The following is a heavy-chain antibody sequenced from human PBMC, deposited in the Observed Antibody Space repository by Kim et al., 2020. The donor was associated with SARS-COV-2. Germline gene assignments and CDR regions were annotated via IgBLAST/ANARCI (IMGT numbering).Heavy chain of an antibody. CDR1: GYVFTGYF. CDR2: IDPKSGGT. CDR3: ATLRGPYLGDP. D-gene: IGHD3-9*01. V-gene: IGHV1-2*02. J-gene: IGHJ5*02. Sequence: ASVKVSCKASGYVFTGYFIYWVRQSPTQGLECLGWIDPKSGGTKYVQKFQGRVTMTSDTSITTAFMELSSLRPDDAAVYYCATLRGPYLGDPWGQGTLVIVSS.